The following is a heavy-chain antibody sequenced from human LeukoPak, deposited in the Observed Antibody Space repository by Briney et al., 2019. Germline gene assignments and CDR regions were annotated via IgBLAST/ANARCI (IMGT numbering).Heavy chain of an antibody. D-gene: IGHD3-10*01. CDR3: ARRPVPDPWVPGNFDY. CDR1: GFTFSSYW. Sequence: GSLRLSCAASGFTFSSYWMSWVRQAPGKGLEWVANIKQDGSEKYYVDSVKGRFTISRDNAKNSLYLQMNSLRAEDTAVYYCARRPVPDPWVPGNFDYWGQGTLVTVSS. CDR2: IKQDGSEK. J-gene: IGHJ4*02. V-gene: IGHV3-7*01.